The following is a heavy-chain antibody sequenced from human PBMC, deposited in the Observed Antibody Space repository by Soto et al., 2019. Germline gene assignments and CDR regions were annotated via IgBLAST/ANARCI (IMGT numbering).Heavy chain of an antibody. V-gene: IGHV3-74*01. CDR1: GFTFSSYW. CDR3: ARDLRYSSSWYFRDYYYYYGMDV. Sequence: GGSLRLSCAASGFTFSSYWMHWVRQAPGKGLVWVSRINSDGSSTSYADSVKGRFTISRDNAKNTLYLQMNSLRAEDTAVYYCARDLRYSSSWYFRDYYYYYGMDVWGQGTTVTVSS. J-gene: IGHJ6*02. D-gene: IGHD6-13*01. CDR2: INSDGSST.